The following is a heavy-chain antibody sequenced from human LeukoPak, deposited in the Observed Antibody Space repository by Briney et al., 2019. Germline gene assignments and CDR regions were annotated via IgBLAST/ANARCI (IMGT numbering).Heavy chain of an antibody. V-gene: IGHV4-59*01. J-gene: IGHJ5*02. CDR3: ARDILGYCSSTSCPNWFDP. Sequence: PSETLSLTCTVSGGSISSYYWSWIRQPPGKGLEWIGYIYYSGSTNYNPSLKSRVTISVDTSKNQFSLKLSSVTAADTAVYYCARDILGYCSSTSCPNWFDPWGQGTLVTVSS. CDR2: IYYSGST. CDR1: GGSISSYY. D-gene: IGHD2-2*01.